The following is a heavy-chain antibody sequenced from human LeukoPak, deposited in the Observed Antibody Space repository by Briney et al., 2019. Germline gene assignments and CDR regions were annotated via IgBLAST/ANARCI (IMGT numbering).Heavy chain of an antibody. V-gene: IGHV1-69*04. D-gene: IGHD6-13*01. CDR1: GGTFCSYA. Sequence: SAKVSCKASGGTFCSYAISWVRQAPGQGLEWMGRIIPILGIAKYAQKFQGRVTITANKSTSTAYMELSSLRSEDTAVYYCARDWEKYSSSWYVDWFDPWGRGTLVTVSS. CDR3: ARDWEKYSSSWYVDWFDP. CDR2: IIPILGIA. J-gene: IGHJ5*02.